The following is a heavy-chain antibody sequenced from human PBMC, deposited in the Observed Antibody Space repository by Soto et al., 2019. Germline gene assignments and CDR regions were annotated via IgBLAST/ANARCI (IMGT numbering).Heavy chain of an antibody. J-gene: IGHJ4*02. CDR2: IGGTGDDT. V-gene: IGHV3-23*01. CDR3: EKAGVAYNGLWDYFDH. CDR1: GFTFSSYA. D-gene: IGHD3-10*01. Sequence: EVQLLESGGGLVQPGGSLRLSCTASGFTFSSYAMTWVRQAPGMGLEWVSGIGGTGDDTYNADSVKGRFTISRDNYKNTLYLQMNSLRAEDTAVYYCEKAGVAYNGLWDYFDHWGQGTLVTVSS.